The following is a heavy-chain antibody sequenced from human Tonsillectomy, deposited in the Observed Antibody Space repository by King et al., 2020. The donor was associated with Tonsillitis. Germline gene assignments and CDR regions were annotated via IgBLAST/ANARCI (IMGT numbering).Heavy chain of an antibody. D-gene: IGHD4-23*01. J-gene: IGHJ4*02. CDR1: GFTFSSYA. CDR3: ARVSTGGNSGHVGY. CDR2: ISYDGSNK. V-gene: IGHV3-30-3*01. Sequence: VQLVESGGGVVQPGRSLRLSCAASGFTFSSYAMHWVRQAPGKGLEWVAVISYDGSNKYYADSVKGRFTISRDNSKNTLYLQMNSLRADDTDVYYCARVSTGGNSGHVGYWGQGTLVTVSS.